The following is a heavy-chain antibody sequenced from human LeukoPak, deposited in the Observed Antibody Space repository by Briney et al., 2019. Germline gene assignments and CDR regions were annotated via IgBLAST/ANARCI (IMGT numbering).Heavy chain of an antibody. D-gene: IGHD3-22*01. V-gene: IGHV4-34*01. CDR3: ARGGWKPYYYDSSGYTAYYYYYMDV. CDR1: GGSFNGFY. Sequence: PSETLSLTCAVYGGSFNGFYWSCFRQPPGKELLGIGEITHSGSTTYNPSLKSRVTISVDTSKNQFSLKLSSVTAADTAVYYCARGGWKPYYYDSSGYTAYYYYYMDVWGKGTTVTVSS. J-gene: IGHJ6*03. CDR2: ITHSGST.